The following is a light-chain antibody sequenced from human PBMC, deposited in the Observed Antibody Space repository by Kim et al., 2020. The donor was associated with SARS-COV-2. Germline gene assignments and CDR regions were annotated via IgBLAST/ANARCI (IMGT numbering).Light chain of an antibody. CDR3: QVWDSITAI. CDR1: RLADKD. Sequence: SYELTQPPSVSVSPGQTASIPCSGNRLADKDVCWYQQMPGQSPVLVIYQDTKRPSGIPERFSGSNSGNTATLTISGTQAMDDADYYCQVWDSITAIFGGG. V-gene: IGLV3-1*01. CDR2: QDT. J-gene: IGLJ2*01.